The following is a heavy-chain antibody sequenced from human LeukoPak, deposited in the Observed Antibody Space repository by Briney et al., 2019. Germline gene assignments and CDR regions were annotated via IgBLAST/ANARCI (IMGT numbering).Heavy chain of an antibody. J-gene: IGHJ6*03. D-gene: IGHD1-26*01. Sequence: ASVKVSCKASGYTFTGYYLQWVRQAPGQGLEWMGWINPNSGGTNYAQKFQGRVTMTRDTSISTAYMELSRLRSDDTAVYYCARDKMGATRDYYYYYYMDVWGKGTTVTVSS. CDR1: GYTFTGYY. V-gene: IGHV1-2*02. CDR2: INPNSGGT. CDR3: ARDKMGATRDYYYYYYMDV.